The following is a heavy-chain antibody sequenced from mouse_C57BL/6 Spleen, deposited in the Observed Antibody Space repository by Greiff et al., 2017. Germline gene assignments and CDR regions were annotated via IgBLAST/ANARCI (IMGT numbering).Heavy chain of an antibody. Sequence: EVMLVESGGGLVKPGGSLKLSCAASGFTFSSYAMSWVRQTPEKRLEWVATISDGGSYTYYPDNVKGRFTISRDNAKNNLYLQMSHLKSEDTAMDYCAREYGSSFLDYWGQGTTLTVAS. V-gene: IGHV5-4*01. D-gene: IGHD1-1*01. J-gene: IGHJ2*01. CDR2: ISDGGSYT. CDR3: AREYGSSFLDY. CDR1: GFTFSSYA.